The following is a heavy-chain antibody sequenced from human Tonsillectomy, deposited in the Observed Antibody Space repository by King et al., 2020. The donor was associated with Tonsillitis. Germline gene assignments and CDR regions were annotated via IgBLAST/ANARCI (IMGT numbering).Heavy chain of an antibody. J-gene: IGHJ4*01. Sequence: PLQESGPGLVKPSETLYLTCTVSGGSISNYYCSWIRQPPGKEMEWIGYICYSGSTNYNPSLKSRVTISVDTSKNQFSLKLSSVTAADTAVYYCARDWWGPFDYWGHGTLFTFSA. D-gene: IGHD2-15*01. CDR3: ARDWWGPFDY. CDR1: GGSISNYY. CDR2: ICYSGST. V-gene: IGHV4-59*01.